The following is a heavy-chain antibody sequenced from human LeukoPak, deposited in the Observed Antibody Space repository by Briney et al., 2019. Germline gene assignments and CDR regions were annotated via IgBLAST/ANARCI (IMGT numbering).Heavy chain of an antibody. CDR3: ARVAIGLDP. CDR2: IYITGST. D-gene: IGHD2-21*01. CDR1: SGSFSSYY. V-gene: IGHV4-4*07. Sequence: KPSETLSLTCTVSSGSFSSYYWNWIRQPAGKGLEWIGRIYITGSTNYNPSLKSRVTMSVDTSKNQFSLKLSSVTAADTAVYCCARVAIGLDPWGQGTLVTVSS. J-gene: IGHJ5*02.